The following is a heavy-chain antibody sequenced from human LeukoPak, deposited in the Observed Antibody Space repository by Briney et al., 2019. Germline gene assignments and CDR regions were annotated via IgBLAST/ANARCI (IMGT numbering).Heavy chain of an antibody. CDR2: IYPGDSDT. D-gene: IGHD2-15*01. V-gene: IGHV5-51*01. J-gene: IGHJ4*02. CDR3: AAQGDDSFFDY. CDR1: GYSFTTYW. Sequence: GESLKISCKGSGYSFTTYWIGWVRQMPGKGVEWMGIIYPGDSDTRYSPSFQGQVTISADKSITTAYLQWSSLKASDTAMYYCAAQGDDSFFDYWGQGTLVTVSS.